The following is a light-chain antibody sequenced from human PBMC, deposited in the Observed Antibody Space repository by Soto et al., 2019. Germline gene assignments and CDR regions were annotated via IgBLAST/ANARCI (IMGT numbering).Light chain of an antibody. CDR1: QSISSN. CDR3: QQYNNWPPLYT. CDR2: GAS. V-gene: IGKV3-15*01. J-gene: IGKJ2*01. Sequence: EIVMTLSPATLSMSPGERATLSCRASQSISSNLAWYQQKPGQAPRLLIYGASTRATGIPARFSGSGSGTDFTLTISSLQSEDFAIYYCQQYNNWPPLYTFGQGTKLENK.